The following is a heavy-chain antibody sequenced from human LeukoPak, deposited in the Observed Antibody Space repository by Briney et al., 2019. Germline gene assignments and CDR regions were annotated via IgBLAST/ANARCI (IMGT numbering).Heavy chain of an antibody. CDR2: ISYDGSNK. J-gene: IGHJ4*02. Sequence: PGGSLRLSCAASGFTFSSYAMSWVRQAPGKGLEWVAVISYDGSNKYYADSVKGRFTISRDNSKNTLYLQMNSLRAEDTAVYYCARESYSGSYSPFDYWGQGTLVTVSS. CDR1: GFTFSSYA. D-gene: IGHD1-26*01. V-gene: IGHV3-30-3*01. CDR3: ARESYSGSYSPFDY.